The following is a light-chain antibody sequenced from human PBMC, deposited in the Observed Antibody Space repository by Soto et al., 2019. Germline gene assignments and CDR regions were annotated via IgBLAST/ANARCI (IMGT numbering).Light chain of an antibody. CDR2: VNN. Sequence: QSVLTQPPSVSAAPGQKVTISCSGNTSNIGNNFVSWYQHLPGKAPKLLIYVNNKRPSEIPDSFSASKPGSSATLGIAGLQTGDEADYYCATWDTSLSGVVFGGGTKLTVL. V-gene: IGLV1-51*01. J-gene: IGLJ2*01. CDR3: ATWDTSLSGVV. CDR1: TSNIGNNF.